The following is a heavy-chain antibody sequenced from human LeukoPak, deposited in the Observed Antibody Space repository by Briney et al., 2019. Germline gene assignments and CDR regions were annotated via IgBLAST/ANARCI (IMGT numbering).Heavy chain of an antibody. Sequence: GGSLRLSCAASGFTFSSYAMSWVRQAPGRGLEWVSAISGSGGSTYYADSVKGRFTISRDNSKNTLYLQMNSLRAEDTAVYYCARDQERGYSGYDISLYGMDVWGQGTTVTVSS. J-gene: IGHJ6*02. CDR1: GFTFSSYA. D-gene: IGHD5-12*01. V-gene: IGHV3-23*01. CDR2: ISGSGGST. CDR3: ARDQERGYSGYDISLYGMDV.